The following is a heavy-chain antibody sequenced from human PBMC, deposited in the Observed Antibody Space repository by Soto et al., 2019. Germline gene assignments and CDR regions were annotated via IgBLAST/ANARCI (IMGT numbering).Heavy chain of an antibody. CDR1: GYTFTSYY. CDR2: INPSGGST. D-gene: IGHD3-10*01. Sequence: QVQLVQSGAEVKKPAASVKVSCKASGYTFTSYYMHWVRQAPGQGLEWMGIINPSGGSTSYAQKFQGRVTMTRDTSTSTVYLELSSLRSEDTAVYYCARDPSYGSGSSYYYYGTDVWRQGTTFTVSS. CDR3: ARDPSYGSGSSYYYYGTDV. J-gene: IGHJ6*02. V-gene: IGHV1-46*01.